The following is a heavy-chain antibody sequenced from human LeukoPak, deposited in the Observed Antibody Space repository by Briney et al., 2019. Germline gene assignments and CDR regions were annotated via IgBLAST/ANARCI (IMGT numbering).Heavy chain of an antibody. D-gene: IGHD3-16*01. V-gene: IGHV4-34*01. J-gene: IGHJ4*02. CDR1: GASFSDSY. CDR2: INNSGST. Sequence: PSETLSLTCAVYGASFSDSYWSWIRQSPEKGLEWIGEINNSGSTSYNPSLNSRVIMSVDRSKNQFSLRLTSVTAADTAVYYCARGRYGPRLGNWGQGTLLTVSS. CDR3: ARGRYGPRLGN.